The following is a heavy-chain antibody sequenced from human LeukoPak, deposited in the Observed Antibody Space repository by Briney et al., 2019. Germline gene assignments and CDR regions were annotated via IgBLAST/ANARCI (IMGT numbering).Heavy chain of an antibody. J-gene: IGHJ4*02. CDR3: ASGRITMVRGYFNY. Sequence: SETLSLTCAVYGGSFSGYYWSWIRQPLGKGLEWIGEINHSGSTNYNPSLKSRVTISVDTSKNQFSLKLSSVTAADTAVYYCASGRITMVRGYFNYWGQGTLVTVSS. V-gene: IGHV4-34*01. CDR1: GGSFSGYY. CDR2: INHSGST. D-gene: IGHD3-10*01.